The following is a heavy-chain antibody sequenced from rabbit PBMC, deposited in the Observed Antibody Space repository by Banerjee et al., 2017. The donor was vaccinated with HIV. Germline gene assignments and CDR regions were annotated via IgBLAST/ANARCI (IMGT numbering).Heavy chain of an antibody. CDR1: ELDFTSSG. J-gene: IGHJ4*01. CDR3: AKHTYGYVGYAYASFNL. CDR2: IYPDYGST. V-gene: IGHV1S47*01. Sequence: QEQLVESGGGLVQPGGSLKLSCKASELDFTSSGISWVRQAPGKGLEWIAYIYPDYGSTDYASWVNGRFTISLDNAQNTVFLQMTSLTAADTATYFCAKHTYGYVGYAYASFNLWGPGTLVTVS. D-gene: IGHD6-1*01.